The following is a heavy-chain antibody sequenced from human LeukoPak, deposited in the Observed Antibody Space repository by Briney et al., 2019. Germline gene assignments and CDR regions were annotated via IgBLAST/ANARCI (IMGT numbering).Heavy chain of an antibody. CDR3: ARDHEFCRSTSCCAIDY. Sequence: ASVKVSCKASGYTFTSYGISWVRQAPGQGLEWMGWISAYNGNTNCAQKLQGRVTMTTDTSTSTAYMELRSLRSDDTAVYYCARDHEFCRSTSCCAIDYWGQGTLVTASS. D-gene: IGHD2-2*01. V-gene: IGHV1-18*01. J-gene: IGHJ4*02. CDR1: GYTFTSYG. CDR2: ISAYNGNT.